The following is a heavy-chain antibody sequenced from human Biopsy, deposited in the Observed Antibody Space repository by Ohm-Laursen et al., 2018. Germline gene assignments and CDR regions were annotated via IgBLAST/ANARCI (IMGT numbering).Heavy chain of an antibody. V-gene: IGHV1-8*01. D-gene: IGHD2-2*01. CDR2: VNPISGNT. CDR1: GYTFSSYD. CDR3: ARAIRNQLLPDV. Sequence: ASVTASRQASGYTFSSYDVTWVRQATGPGLEWMGWVNPISGNTGYAQKFRGRVTMTGDISSSTAYLDLYSLTSEDTATYFCARAIRNQLLPDVWGQGTTVTVAS. J-gene: IGHJ6*02.